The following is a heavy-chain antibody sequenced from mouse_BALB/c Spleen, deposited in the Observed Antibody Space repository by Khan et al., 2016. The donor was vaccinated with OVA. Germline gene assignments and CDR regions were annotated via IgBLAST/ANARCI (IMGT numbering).Heavy chain of an antibody. V-gene: IGHV2-6-4*01. CDR2: IWGGGGT. Sequence: QVQLKESGPGLVAPSQSLSITCTVSGFSLSRYNIHWVRQPPGKGLEWLGMIWGGGGTDYNSTLKSRLSISQDNSKSQVFLKMNSLQTDDTAMYYCARAYYRYDGYYAMDYWGQGTSVTGSS. J-gene: IGHJ4*01. D-gene: IGHD2-14*01. CDR1: GFSLSRYN. CDR3: ARAYYRYDGYYAMDY.